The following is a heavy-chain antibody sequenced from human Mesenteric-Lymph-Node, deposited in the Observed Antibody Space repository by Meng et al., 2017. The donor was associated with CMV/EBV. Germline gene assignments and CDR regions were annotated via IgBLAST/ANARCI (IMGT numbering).Heavy chain of an antibody. J-gene: IGHJ4*02. CDR3: ARDLYDFWSGYD. Sequence: CTVSGGSISSSSYYWGWIRQPPGKGLEWIGSIYYSGSTYYNPSLKSRVTISVDTSKNQFSLKLSSVTAADTAVYYCARDLYDFWSGYDWGQGTLVTVSS. CDR1: GGSISSSSYY. CDR2: IYYSGST. V-gene: IGHV4-39*02. D-gene: IGHD3-3*01.